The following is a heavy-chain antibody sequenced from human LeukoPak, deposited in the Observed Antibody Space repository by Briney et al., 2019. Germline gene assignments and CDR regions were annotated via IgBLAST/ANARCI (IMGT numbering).Heavy chain of an antibody. CDR3: ARFSVGWFDP. CDR1: GYRFTSNW. Sequence: PGESLKISCKGSGYRFTSNWIGWVRQMPGKGLEWMGSINPGDSDARYSPSFQGQVTILADKSISTAYVQWSSLKASDTAKYYCARFSVGWFDPWGQGTLVTVSS. J-gene: IGHJ5*02. D-gene: IGHD3-3*01. CDR2: INPGDSDA. V-gene: IGHV5-51*01.